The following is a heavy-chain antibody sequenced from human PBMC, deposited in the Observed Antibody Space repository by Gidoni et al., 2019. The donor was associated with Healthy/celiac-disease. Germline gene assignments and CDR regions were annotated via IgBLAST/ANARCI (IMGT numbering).Heavy chain of an antibody. CDR2: IDWDDDK. D-gene: IGHD6-6*01. Sequence: QVTLRESGPALAKPTQTLPLTCTFSGFSLSTSGMCVSWIRQPPGKALEWLARIDWDDDKYYSTSLKTRLTISKDTSKNQVVLTMTNMDPVDTATYYCARMYSSSSDHWGQGTLVTVSS. CDR1: GFSLSTSGMC. CDR3: ARMYSSSSDH. V-gene: IGHV2-70*15. J-gene: IGHJ5*02.